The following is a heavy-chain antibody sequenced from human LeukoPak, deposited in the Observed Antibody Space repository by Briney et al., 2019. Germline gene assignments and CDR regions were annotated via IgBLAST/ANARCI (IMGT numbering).Heavy chain of an antibody. CDR3: ARRTSNPVGAIDY. V-gene: IGHV4-39*01. CDR1: GVSISSSDYY. D-gene: IGHD1-26*01. Sequence: SETLSLTCTVSGVSISSSDYYWGWIRQPPGTGLGWIGAISSSGSPYYNPSLKSRVTISVDSSKNQFSLKLTSVTAADTAVYYCARRTSNPVGAIDYWGQGALVTVSS. J-gene: IGHJ4*02. CDR2: ISSSGSP.